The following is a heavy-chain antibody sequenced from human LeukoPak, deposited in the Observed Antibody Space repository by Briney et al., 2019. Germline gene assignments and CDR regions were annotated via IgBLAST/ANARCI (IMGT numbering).Heavy chain of an antibody. CDR2: SCGVGGTT. Sequence: GGSLRLSCATSGFNLRRYAIHWVRQAPGEGLEYVSASCGVGGTTYCAKSLDGRCSISTDNAKNMVFLQLGGLKTEDMAVYYCARGDTALGGAFDVWGQGTMVTVSA. CDR3: ARGDTALGGAFDV. D-gene: IGHD3-16*01. J-gene: IGHJ3*01. CDR1: GFNLRRYA. V-gene: IGHV3-64*01.